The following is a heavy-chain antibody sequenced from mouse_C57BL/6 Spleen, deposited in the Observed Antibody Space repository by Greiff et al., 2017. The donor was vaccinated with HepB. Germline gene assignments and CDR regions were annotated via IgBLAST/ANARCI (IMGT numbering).Heavy chain of an antibody. J-gene: IGHJ4*01. CDR2: ISSGSSTI. CDR3: ARPYDYDDYYAMDY. D-gene: IGHD2-4*01. CDR1: GFTFSDYG. V-gene: IGHV5-17*01. Sequence: DVHLVESGGGLVKPGGSLKLSCAASGFTFSDYGMHWVRQAPEKGLEWVAYISSGSSTIYYADTVKGRFTISRDNAKNTLFLQMTSLRSEDTAMYYCARPYDYDDYYAMDYWGQGTSVTVSS.